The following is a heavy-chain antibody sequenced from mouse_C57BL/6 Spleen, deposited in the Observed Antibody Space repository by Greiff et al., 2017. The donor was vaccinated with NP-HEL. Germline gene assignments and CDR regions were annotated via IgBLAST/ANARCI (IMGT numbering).Heavy chain of an antibody. Sequence: QVQLQQPGAELVMPGASVKLSCKASGYTFTSYWMHWVKQRPGQGLEWIGEIDPSDSYTNYNQKFKGKSTLTVDKSSSTAYMQLSSLTSEDSAVYYCARYDGYYVGYFDDWGKGTTLTVSS. V-gene: IGHV1-69*01. D-gene: IGHD2-3*01. J-gene: IGHJ2*01. CDR2: IDPSDSYT. CDR1: GYTFTSYW. CDR3: ARYDGYYVGYFDD.